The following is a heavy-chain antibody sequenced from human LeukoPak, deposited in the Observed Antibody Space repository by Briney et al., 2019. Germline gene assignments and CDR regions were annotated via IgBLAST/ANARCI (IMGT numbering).Heavy chain of an antibody. D-gene: IGHD3-3*01. CDR1: GFTFSSYG. V-gene: IGHV3-33*01. J-gene: IGHJ4*02. CDR3: ARYEGSTAALDH. Sequence: GGSLRLSCAASGFTFSSYGMHWVRQAPGKGLEWVALIWYDGSNKYYADSVKGRFTISRDNSKNTLYLQMNSLRAEDTAVYYCARYEGSTAALDHWGQGTLDTVSS. CDR2: IWYDGSNK.